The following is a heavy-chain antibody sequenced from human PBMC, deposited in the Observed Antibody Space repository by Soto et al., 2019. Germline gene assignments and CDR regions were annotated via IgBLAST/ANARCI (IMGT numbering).Heavy chain of an antibody. CDR2: ISSSSSYI. Sequence: EVQLVESGGGLVKPGGSLRLSCAASGFTFSSYSMNWVRQAPGKGLEWVSSISSSSSYIYYADSVKGRFTISRDNAKNSLYLQMNSRRAEDTAVYYWARGIAVAGTADYWGQGTLVTVSS. CDR1: GFTFSSYS. J-gene: IGHJ4*02. D-gene: IGHD6-19*01. V-gene: IGHV3-21*01. CDR3: ARGIAVAGTADY.